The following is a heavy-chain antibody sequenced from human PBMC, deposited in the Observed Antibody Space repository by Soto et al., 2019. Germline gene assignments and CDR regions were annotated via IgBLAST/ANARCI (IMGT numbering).Heavy chain of an antibody. CDR3: ARVVGYSYDEYYYYMDV. V-gene: IGHV4-59*01. J-gene: IGHJ6*03. D-gene: IGHD5-18*01. CDR2: IYYSGST. CDR1: GGSISSYY. Sequence: PSETLSLTCTVSGGSISSYYWSWIRQPPGKGLEWIGYIYYSGSTNYNPSLKSRVTISVDTSKNQFSLKLSSVTAADTAVYYCARVVGYSYDEYYYYMDVWGKGTTVTVSS.